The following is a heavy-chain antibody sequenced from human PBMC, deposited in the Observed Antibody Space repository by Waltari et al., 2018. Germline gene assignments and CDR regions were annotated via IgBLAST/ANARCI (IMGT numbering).Heavy chain of an antibody. J-gene: IGHJ4*02. Sequence: QVHLVQSGAEVKQPGASVTISCKTSGYTFNGYTVHWGRLAPGQGLEWMGAINPSVGGTTYAQKFQGRVTMTRDPSTTTVYMDLRNVRSDDTAVYYCAKFMGTSWSFDSWGQGTLVTVSS. CDR2: INPSVGGT. CDR3: AKFMGTSWSFDS. V-gene: IGHV1-46*02. D-gene: IGHD3-10*01. CDR1: GYTFNGYT.